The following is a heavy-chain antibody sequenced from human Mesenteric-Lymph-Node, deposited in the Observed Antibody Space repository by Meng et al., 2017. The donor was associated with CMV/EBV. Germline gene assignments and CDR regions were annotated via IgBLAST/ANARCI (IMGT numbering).Heavy chain of an antibody. CDR1: GYTFTGYY. D-gene: IGHD2-2*01. CDR2: INPNSGGT. CDR3: ARDLQYCGSTSCYDDCFDP. J-gene: IGHJ5*02. Sequence: ASVKVSCKASGYTFTGYYMHWVRQAPGQGLEWMGWINPNSGGTNYAQKFQGRVTMTRDTSISTAYMELSRLRSDDTAVYYCARDLQYCGSTSCYDDCFDPWGQGTLVTVSS. V-gene: IGHV1-2*02.